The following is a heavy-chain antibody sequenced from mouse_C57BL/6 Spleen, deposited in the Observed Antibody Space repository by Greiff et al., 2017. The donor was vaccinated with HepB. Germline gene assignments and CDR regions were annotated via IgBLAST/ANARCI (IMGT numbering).Heavy chain of an antibody. CDR1: GYTFTSYW. CDR3: ARAYYGRSAY. Sequence: QVQLKQPGAELVRPGSSVKLSCKASGYTFTSYWMDWVKQRPGQGLEWIGNIYPSDSETHYNQKFKDKATLTVDKSSSTAYMQLSSLTSEDSAVYYCARAYYGRSAYWGQGTLVTVSA. V-gene: IGHV1-61*01. J-gene: IGHJ3*01. D-gene: IGHD1-1*01. CDR2: IYPSDSET.